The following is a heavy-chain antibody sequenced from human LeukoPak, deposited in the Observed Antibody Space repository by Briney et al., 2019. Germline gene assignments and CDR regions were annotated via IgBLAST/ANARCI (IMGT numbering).Heavy chain of an antibody. CDR3: ARTSRHFYGSGTNLTPWPAGMDV. D-gene: IGHD3-10*01. V-gene: IGHV4-4*07. Sequence: PSETLSLTCTVSGDSISSYYWSWIRQPAGKGLEWIGRIYASGSTNYNPSLKSRVTISVDTSKSQFSLNLNSATAADTAVYYCARTSRHFYGSGTNLTPWPAGMDVWGQGTTVTVSS. J-gene: IGHJ6*02. CDR2: IYASGST. CDR1: GDSISSYY.